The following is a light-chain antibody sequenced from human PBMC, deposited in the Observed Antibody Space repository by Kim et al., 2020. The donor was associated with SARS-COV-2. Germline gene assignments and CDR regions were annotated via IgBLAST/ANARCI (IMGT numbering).Light chain of an antibody. CDR3: SSYTSSSGLMV. Sequence: QSALTQPASVSVSPGQSITISCTGTSSDIDDYNYVSRYQQHPGKAPKLMIYEVTKRPSGVSYRFSGSKSGNTASLTISGLQAEDEADYYCSSYTSSSGLMVFGGGTQLTVL. CDR2: EVT. CDR1: SSDIDDYNY. V-gene: IGLV2-14*01. J-gene: IGLJ3*02.